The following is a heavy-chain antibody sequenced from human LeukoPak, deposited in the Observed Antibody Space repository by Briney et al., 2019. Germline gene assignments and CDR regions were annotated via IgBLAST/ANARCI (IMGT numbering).Heavy chain of an antibody. Sequence: GGSLRLSCAASGFTFSSYSMNWVRQAPGKGLEWVAVISYDGSNKYYADSVKGRFTISRDNSKNTLYLQMNSLRAEDTAVYYCAKGSSYYDILTGYYGFDYWGQGTLVTVSS. CDR2: ISYDGSNK. D-gene: IGHD3-9*01. CDR1: GFTFSSYS. V-gene: IGHV3-30*18. CDR3: AKGSSYYDILTGYYGFDY. J-gene: IGHJ4*02.